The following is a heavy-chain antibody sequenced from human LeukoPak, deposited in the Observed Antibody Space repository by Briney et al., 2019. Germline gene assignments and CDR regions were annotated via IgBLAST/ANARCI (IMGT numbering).Heavy chain of an antibody. CDR1: GGSISSGGYF. V-gene: IGHV4-31*03. J-gene: IGHJ5*02. Sequence: SETLSLTCTVSGGSISSGGYFWSWIRQHPGKSLEWIGYISYSGSTYYNPSLKSRVIISVETSKNQFSLRLTSVTAADTAVYYCARDRATAGSIGWFDPWGQGTLVTVSS. CDR3: ARDRATAGSIGWFDP. CDR2: ISYSGST. D-gene: IGHD6-13*01.